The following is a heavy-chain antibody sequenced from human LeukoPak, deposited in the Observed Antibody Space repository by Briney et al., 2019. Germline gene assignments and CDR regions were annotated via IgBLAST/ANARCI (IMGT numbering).Heavy chain of an antibody. CDR2: IYHSGST. D-gene: IGHD3-9*01. Sequence: PSQTLSLTCAVSGGSISSGGYSWSWIRQPPGKGLEWIGYIYHSGSTYYNPSLKSRVTISVDRSKNQFSLKLSSVTAADTAVYYCARSPLNYDVFTGLAPDLYYFDYWGQGTLVTLSS. V-gene: IGHV4-30-2*01. CDR1: GGSISSGGYS. J-gene: IGHJ4*02. CDR3: ARSPLNYDVFTGLAPDLYYFDY.